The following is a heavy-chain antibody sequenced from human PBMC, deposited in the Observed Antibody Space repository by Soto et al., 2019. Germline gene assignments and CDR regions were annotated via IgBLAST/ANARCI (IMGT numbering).Heavy chain of an antibody. Sequence: EVQLVESGGGLVQPGGSLRLSCAASGFPFSSYAMNWVRQTPDKGLEWLSYISDSGSTIHYADSVKGRFTISRDNAKNSLYLQMNSLIADDTAVYYCTRDGSWGQGTLVTVSS. D-gene: IGHD5-12*01. CDR3: TRDGS. V-gene: IGHV3-48*01. CDR1: GFPFSSYA. J-gene: IGHJ5*02. CDR2: ISDSGSTI.